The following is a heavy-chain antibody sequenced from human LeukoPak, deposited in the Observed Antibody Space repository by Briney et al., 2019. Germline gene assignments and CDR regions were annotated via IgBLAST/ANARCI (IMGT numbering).Heavy chain of an antibody. Sequence: IPSQTLSLTCTVAGGSISSYYCSWIRQPPGKGLEWIGYIYYSGSTNYNPSLKSRVTISVDTSKNQFSLKLSSVTAADTAVYYCARGGTYSSSPFDYWGQGTLVTVSS. CDR1: GGSISSYY. D-gene: IGHD6-6*01. CDR3: ARGGTYSSSPFDY. CDR2: IYYSGST. J-gene: IGHJ4*02. V-gene: IGHV4-59*01.